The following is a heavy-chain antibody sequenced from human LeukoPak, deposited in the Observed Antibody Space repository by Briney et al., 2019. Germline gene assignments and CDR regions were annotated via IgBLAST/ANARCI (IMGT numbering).Heavy chain of an antibody. D-gene: IGHD3-9*01. CDR1: GFTFSNYA. CDR2: ITGSGSGI. V-gene: IGHV3-23*01. CDR3: AKWGDYDVLTGYYVSDY. J-gene: IGHJ4*02. Sequence: GGSLRLSCAASGFTFSNYAMSWVRQAPGKGVEGVSAITGSGSGIYYADSMKSRFTISRDNSNNTLYLQINSLRAEDTAVYYCAKWGDYDVLTGYYVSDYGGQGTLVTVS.